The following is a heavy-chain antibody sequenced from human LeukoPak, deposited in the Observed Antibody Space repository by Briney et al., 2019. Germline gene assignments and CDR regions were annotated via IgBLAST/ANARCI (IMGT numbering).Heavy chain of an antibody. Sequence: SETLSLTCTVSGVSINDYYWSWIRQHPGKGLEWIGYIYYSGSTYYNPSLKSRVIISIDTSKNQFSLRLSSLTAADTAVYYCARENDRYGRIDYWGQGTQVTVSS. J-gene: IGHJ4*02. D-gene: IGHD5-18*01. CDR3: ARENDRYGRIDY. CDR2: IYYSGST. V-gene: IGHV4-59*01. CDR1: GVSINDYY.